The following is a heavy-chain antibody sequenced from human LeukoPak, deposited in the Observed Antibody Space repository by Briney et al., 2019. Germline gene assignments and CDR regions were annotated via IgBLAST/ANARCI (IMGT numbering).Heavy chain of an antibody. J-gene: IGHJ3*02. CDR3: AKLVVPAASLALDI. CDR2: VRYDGSNK. Sequence: PGGSLRLSCAASGFTFSSYWLHWVRQAPGKGLVWVAFVRYDGSNKYYADSVKGRFTISRDNSKNTLYLQMNSLRAEDTAVYYCAKLVVPAASLALDIWGQGTMVTVSS. D-gene: IGHD2-2*01. CDR1: GFTFSSYW. V-gene: IGHV3-30*02.